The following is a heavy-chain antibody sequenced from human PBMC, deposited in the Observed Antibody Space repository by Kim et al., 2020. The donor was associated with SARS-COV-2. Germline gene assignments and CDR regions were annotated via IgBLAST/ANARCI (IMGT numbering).Heavy chain of an antibody. V-gene: IGHV1-18*01. CDR3: ARNFHYYGSGDFDY. J-gene: IGHJ4*02. CDR2: ISAYNGNT. Sequence: ASVKVSCKASGYTFTSYGISWVRQAPGQGLEWMGWISAYNGNTNYAQKLQGRVTMTTDTSTSTAYMELRSLRSDDTAVYYCARNFHYYGSGDFDYWGQGTLVTVSS. CDR1: GYTFTSYG. D-gene: IGHD3-10*01.